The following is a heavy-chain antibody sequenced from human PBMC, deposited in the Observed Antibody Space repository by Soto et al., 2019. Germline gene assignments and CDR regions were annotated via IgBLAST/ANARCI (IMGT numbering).Heavy chain of an antibody. D-gene: IGHD4-17*01. J-gene: IGHJ4*02. CDR1: GGSIRSGGYY. CDR3: AAMTTVTYFHY. Sequence: SETLSLTCTVSGGSIRSGGYYWSWIRQHPGKGLEWIGYIYYSWNTYYNPSLKSRVIMSVDTSKNQLSLKLSSVTAADTAVYYCAAMTTVTYFHYWGQGTLVTVSS. CDR2: IYYSWNT. V-gene: IGHV4-31*03.